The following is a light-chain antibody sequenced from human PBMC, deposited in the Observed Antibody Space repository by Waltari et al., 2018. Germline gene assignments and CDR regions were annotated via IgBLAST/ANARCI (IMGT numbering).Light chain of an antibody. Sequence: EVKMTQSPGTLSVSPGERATLPCRASQSVSYNLAWYPQKPGQAPRLLIYGASTRATGIPVRFSGSGSETEFTLTINSLQPEDFAVYYCQQYSDWPTFGQGTKLEIK. J-gene: IGKJ2*01. V-gene: IGKV3-15*01. CDR3: QQYSDWPT. CDR2: GAS. CDR1: QSVSYN.